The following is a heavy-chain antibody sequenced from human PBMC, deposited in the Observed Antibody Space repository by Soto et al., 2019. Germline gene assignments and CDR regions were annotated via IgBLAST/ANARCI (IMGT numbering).Heavy chain of an antibody. CDR1: GYTFTNYG. CDR3: ARVQQLVGYFYYYMDV. Sequence: QVQLLQSGAEVKKPGASVKVSCKASGYTFTNYGITWVRQAPGQGLEWMGWISAYSGDTHYTQRLQGRVTMTTDTSTSTAYMELRGLRSDDTAVYYCARVQQLVGYFYYYMDVWGKGTTVTVSS. D-gene: IGHD6-6*01. J-gene: IGHJ6*03. V-gene: IGHV1-18*01. CDR2: ISAYSGDT.